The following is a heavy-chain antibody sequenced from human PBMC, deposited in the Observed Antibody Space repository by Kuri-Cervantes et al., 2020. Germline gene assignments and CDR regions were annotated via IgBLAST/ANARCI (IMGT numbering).Heavy chain of an antibody. J-gene: IGHJ6*02. D-gene: IGHD3-16*01. CDR2: INPSGTST. CDR1: GYTFSSYY. V-gene: IGHV1-46*01. CDR3: ARGHLGHLYYYYGMDV. Sequence: ASVKVSCKASGYTFSSYYMHWVRQAPGQGLEWMGIINPSGTSTSYTQKFQGRVTMTRDTSTSTAYMELSSLRSEDTAVYYCARGHLGHLYYYYGMDVWGQGTTVTVFS.